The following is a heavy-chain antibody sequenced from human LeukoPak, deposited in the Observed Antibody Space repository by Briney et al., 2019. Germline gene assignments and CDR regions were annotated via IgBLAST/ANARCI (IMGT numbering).Heavy chain of an antibody. CDR2: INPIIGGV. V-gene: IGHV1-2*02. CDR1: GSTDTGYY. D-gene: IGHD6-19*01. Sequence: GASVKASYKASGSTDTGYYMLSVRQSPGHGLEWLGWINPIIGGVHYAQKFKGRVTISPDTSTRTAYMELSRRISDDTAVYYCARVRLVRRLNFDYWGQGTLVTVSS. J-gene: IGHJ4*02. CDR3: ARVRLVRRLNFDY.